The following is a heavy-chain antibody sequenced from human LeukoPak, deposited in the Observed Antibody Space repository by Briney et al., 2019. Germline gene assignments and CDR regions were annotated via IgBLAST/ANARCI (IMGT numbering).Heavy chain of an antibody. Sequence: SETLSLTCTVSGGSISSSSYYWGWIRQPPGKGLEWIGSIYYSGSTYYNPSLKSRVTISVDTSKNQFSLKLSSVTAADTAVYYCASDCCVDYWGQGTLVTVSS. CDR3: ASDCCVDY. CDR2: IYYSGST. J-gene: IGHJ4*02. V-gene: IGHV4-39*07. CDR1: GGSISSSSYY. D-gene: IGHD2-15*01.